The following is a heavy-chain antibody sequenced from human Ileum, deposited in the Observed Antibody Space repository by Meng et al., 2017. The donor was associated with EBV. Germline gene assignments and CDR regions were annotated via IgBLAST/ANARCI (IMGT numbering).Heavy chain of an antibody. Sequence: QVQLQESGPGLVKPSDTLSLTCAVSGYSISTTNWWGWIRQPTGKGLEWIGHIYYSGTTYNNPSLKSRVTMSIDPSKNQFFLKLGSVTAADTGVYYCARGGDTSGYSLDYWGQGILVTVSS. V-gene: IGHV4-28*03. CDR1: GYSISTTNW. J-gene: IGHJ4*02. CDR3: ARGGDTSGYSLDY. CDR2: IYYSGTT. D-gene: IGHD3-22*01.